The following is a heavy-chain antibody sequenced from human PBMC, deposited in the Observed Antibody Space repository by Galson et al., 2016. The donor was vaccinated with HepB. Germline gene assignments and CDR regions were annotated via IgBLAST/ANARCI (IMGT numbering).Heavy chain of an antibody. CDR1: GFTFSTYA. CDR2: ISYDGSNK. Sequence: SLRLSCAASGFTFSTYAMQWVRQAPGKGLEWVAVISYDGSNKYYADSVKGRFTISRDNSKNTLYLQMNSLRAEDTAVYYCARDTRPYSNLRHGMDVWGQGTTVTVSS. J-gene: IGHJ6*02. V-gene: IGHV3-30-3*01. CDR3: ARDTRPYSNLRHGMDV. D-gene: IGHD4-11*01.